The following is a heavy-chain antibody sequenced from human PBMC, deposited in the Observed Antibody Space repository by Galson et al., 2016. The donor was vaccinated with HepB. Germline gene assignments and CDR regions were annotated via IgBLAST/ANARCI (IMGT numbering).Heavy chain of an antibody. D-gene: IGHD5-18*01. CDR1: GGSIISSDYY. J-gene: IGHJ5*01. Sequence: LSLTCTVSGGSIISSDYYWGWVRQPPGKGLEWIGSIYYSGGTYNNPSLRSRVTLSVDTSREQFSLRLTSVTAADRGLYYCARHARYSYGYRWFDSWGQGTLVIVSS. CDR2: IYYSGGT. V-gene: IGHV4-39*01. CDR3: ARHARYSYGYRWFDS.